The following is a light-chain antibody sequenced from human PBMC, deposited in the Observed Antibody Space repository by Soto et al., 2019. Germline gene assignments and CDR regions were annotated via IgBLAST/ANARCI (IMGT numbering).Light chain of an antibody. J-gene: IGKJ3*01. CDR1: QTISDNY. Sequence: DIVLTQSPGTLSLSPGERATLSCRASQTISDNYLAWYQQKPGQSPRLLISGASIRAPGIPDRFSGSGSETDFTLTISRLEPEAFAFYYCQQYGSSPEISFGPGTKVDIK. CDR2: GAS. V-gene: IGKV3-20*01. CDR3: QQYGSSPEIS.